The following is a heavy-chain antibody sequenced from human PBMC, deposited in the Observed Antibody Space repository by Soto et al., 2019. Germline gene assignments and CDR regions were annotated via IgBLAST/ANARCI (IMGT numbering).Heavy chain of an antibody. Sequence: EVHLVESGGGLVKPGGSLRLPCAASGFSFHLAWLNWVRQAPGKGPEWVGLIKSNIDGGATDYAAPVEGRFTISRDDSKNTLYLQMNSLRTEDTAVYYCKTDALTRQSTDHWGQGTLVTVSS. J-gene: IGHJ4*02. CDR1: GFSFHLAW. D-gene: IGHD3-9*01. V-gene: IGHV3-15*07. CDR2: IKSNIDGGAT. CDR3: KTDALTRQSTDH.